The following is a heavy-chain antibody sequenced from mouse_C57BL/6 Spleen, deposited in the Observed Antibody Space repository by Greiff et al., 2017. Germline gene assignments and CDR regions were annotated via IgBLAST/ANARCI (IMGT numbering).Heavy chain of an antibody. D-gene: IGHD3-1*01. Sequence: VQLQQSGPELVKPGASVKISYKASGYTFTDYYMNWVKQSHGKSLEWIGDINPNNGGTSYNQKFKGKATLTVDKSSSTAYMELRSLTSEDSAVYYCARWATGFAYWGQGTLVTVSA. CDR1: GYTFTDYY. V-gene: IGHV1-26*01. J-gene: IGHJ3*01. CDR2: INPNNGGT. CDR3: ARWATGFAY.